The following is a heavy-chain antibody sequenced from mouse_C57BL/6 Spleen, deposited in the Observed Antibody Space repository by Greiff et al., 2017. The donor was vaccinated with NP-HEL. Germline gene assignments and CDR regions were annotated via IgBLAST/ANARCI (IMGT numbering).Heavy chain of an antibody. Sequence: EVKVVESGGGLVKPGGSLKLSCAASGFTFSSYAMSWVRQTPEKRLEWVATISDGGSYTYYPDNVKGRFTISRDNAKNNLYLQMSHLKSEDTAMYYCARGSYSNLYDVWGTGTTVTVSS. CDR2: ISDGGSYT. V-gene: IGHV5-4*03. CDR1: GFTFSSYA. J-gene: IGHJ1*03. CDR3: ARGSYSNLYDV. D-gene: IGHD2-5*01.